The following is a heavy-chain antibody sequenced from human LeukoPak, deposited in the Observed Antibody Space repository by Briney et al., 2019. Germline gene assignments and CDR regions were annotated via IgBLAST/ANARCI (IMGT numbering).Heavy chain of an antibody. D-gene: IGHD5-18*01. Sequence: PGGSLRLSCAASGFTFAIYGMSWVRQTPGKGLEWVSVISAIGDIYYADSVKGRFTISRDNSKNMLYLQMNSLRAEDTAVYYCAKAMAGGYNYGPFDNWGLGALVTVSS. V-gene: IGHV3-23*01. CDR3: AKAMAGGYNYGPFDN. CDR1: GFTFAIYG. CDR2: ISAIGDI. J-gene: IGHJ4*02.